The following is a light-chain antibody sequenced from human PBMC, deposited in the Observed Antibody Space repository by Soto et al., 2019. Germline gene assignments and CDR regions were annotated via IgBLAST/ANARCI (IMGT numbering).Light chain of an antibody. CDR3: QQYETSPFT. CDR2: GAS. V-gene: IGKV3-20*01. Sequence: EIVLTQSPGTLSLSPGERATLSCRASQSVYSNYLAWYQQKPGQTPRLLIYGASSRATGIPDRFSGSGSGTDFTLTISRLETADVAVYYCQQYETSPFTFGPGTKVDVK. J-gene: IGKJ3*01. CDR1: QSVYSNY.